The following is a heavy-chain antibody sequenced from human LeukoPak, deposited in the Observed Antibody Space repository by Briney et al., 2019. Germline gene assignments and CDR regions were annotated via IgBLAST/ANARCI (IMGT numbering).Heavy chain of an antibody. Sequence: PSETLSLTCTVSGGSISSSSYYWGWIRQPPGKGLEWIGSIYYSGSTYYNPSLKSRVTISVDTSKNQFSLKLSSVTAADTAVYYCARLRIAAAGTVWGQGTLVTVSS. J-gene: IGHJ4*02. CDR2: IYYSGST. V-gene: IGHV4-39*01. D-gene: IGHD6-13*01. CDR1: GGSISSSSYY. CDR3: ARLRIAAAGTV.